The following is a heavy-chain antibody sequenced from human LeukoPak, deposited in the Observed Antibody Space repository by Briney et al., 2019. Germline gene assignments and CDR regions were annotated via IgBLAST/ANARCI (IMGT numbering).Heavy chain of an antibody. CDR1: GGSISSSNW. D-gene: IGHD3-22*01. CDR2: IYHSGST. V-gene: IGHV4-4*02. CDR3: ARVARITMIVVVITDDAFDI. J-gene: IGHJ3*02. Sequence: SETLSLTCAVSGGSISSSNWWSWVRQPPGKGLEWIGEIYHSGSTNYNPSLKSRVTISVDTSKNQFSLKLSSVTAADTAVYYCARVARITMIVVVITDDAFDIWGQGTMVTVSS.